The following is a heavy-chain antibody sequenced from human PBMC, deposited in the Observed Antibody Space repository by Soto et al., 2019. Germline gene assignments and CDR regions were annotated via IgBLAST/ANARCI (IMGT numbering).Heavy chain of an antibody. CDR1: GGSVSSGSYY. V-gene: IGHV4-61*01. J-gene: IGHJ4*02. CDR2: IYYSGNT. CDR3: ARDAVMVRGVPTDS. Sequence: QVQLQESGPGLVKPSETLSLTCTVSGGSVSSGSYYWSWIRQPPGKGLEGIGYIYYSGNTNYNPTLKSRVTISADTSQTQFSLKLSSVTAADTAVYYCARDAVMVRGVPTDSWGQGTLVTVSS. D-gene: IGHD3-10*01.